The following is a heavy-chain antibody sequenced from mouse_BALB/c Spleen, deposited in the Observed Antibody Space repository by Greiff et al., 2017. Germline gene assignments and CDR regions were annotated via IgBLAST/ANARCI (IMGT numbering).Heavy chain of an antibody. V-gene: IGHV1S81*02. CDR3: ARRPWYFDV. CDR2: INPSNGRT. J-gene: IGHJ1*01. Sequence: QVQLQQSGAELVKPGASVKLSCKASGYTFTSYWMHWVKQRPGQGLEWIGEINPSNGRTNYNEKFKSKATLTVDKSSSTAYMQLSSLTSEDSAVYYCARRPWYFDVWGAGTTVTVSS. CDR1: GYTFTSYW.